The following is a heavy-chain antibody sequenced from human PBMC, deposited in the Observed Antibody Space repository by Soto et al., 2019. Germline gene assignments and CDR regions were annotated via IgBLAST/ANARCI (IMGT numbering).Heavy chain of an antibody. CDR2: IHYEGST. CDR1: GGSITTYY. J-gene: IGHJ4*02. Sequence: QVQLQESGPGLVKPSETLSLTCTVSGGSITTYYWSWIRQPPGKGLEWIGYIHYEGSTNYNPSLKSRVTILVDTSQNQFSLKLTSVTAADTAVYFCARGRISGWYHFDSWGQGTLVTVSS. CDR3: ARGRISGWYHFDS. D-gene: IGHD6-19*01. V-gene: IGHV4-59*01.